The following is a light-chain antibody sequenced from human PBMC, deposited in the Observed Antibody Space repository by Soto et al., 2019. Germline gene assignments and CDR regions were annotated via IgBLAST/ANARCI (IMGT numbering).Light chain of an antibody. J-gene: IGKJ1*01. CDR2: GAS. CDR3: QQYGSSRT. CDR1: QSVSGRY. V-gene: IGKV3-20*01. Sequence: EIVLTQSPGTLSLSLGERATLSCRASQSVSGRYLAWYHQKPGQAPRLLIYGASSRATGIPDRFSGSGCGTDFTLTISRLEPEDFAVYYCQQYGSSRTFGQGTKVEIK.